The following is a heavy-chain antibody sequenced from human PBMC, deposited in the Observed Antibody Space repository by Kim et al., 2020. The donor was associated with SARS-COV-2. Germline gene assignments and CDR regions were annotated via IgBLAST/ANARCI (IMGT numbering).Heavy chain of an antibody. D-gene: IGHD1-26*01. Sequence: GGSLRLSCRGSGFSLESYVMSWVRQAPGKGLEWVSGITTTGDTTYYSDSVRGRFIVSRDNLRKTLYLQMNGLRAEDTGVYYCARELVGEYYFDDWGQGTLVTVAS. CDR2: ITTTGDTT. J-gene: IGHJ4*02. CDR3: ARELVGEYYFDD. V-gene: IGHV3-23*01. CDR1: GFSLESYV.